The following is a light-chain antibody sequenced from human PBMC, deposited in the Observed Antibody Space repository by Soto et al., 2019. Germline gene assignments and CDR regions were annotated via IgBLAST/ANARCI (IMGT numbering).Light chain of an antibody. CDR2: DVT. Sequence: QSVLAQPASVSGSPGQSITISCTGTSSDVGAYNYVSWYHQHHPGKAPELIIYDVTDRPSGVSTRFSGSKSGNTASLTISGLQAEDEGDYYCSSYTTIKTLIFGGGTKLTVL. J-gene: IGLJ2*01. CDR1: SSDVGAYNY. CDR3: SSYTTIKTLI. V-gene: IGLV2-14*01.